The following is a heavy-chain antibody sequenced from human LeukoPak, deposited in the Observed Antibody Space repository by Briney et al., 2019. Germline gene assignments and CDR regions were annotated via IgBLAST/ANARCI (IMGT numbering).Heavy chain of an antibody. CDR3: ASGPGDYQH. CDR1: GVSISSNY. CDR2: IYTRGST. J-gene: IGHJ1*01. D-gene: IGHD1-14*01. Sequence: SETLSLTCTVSGVSISSNYWNWIRQPPGKGLEWIGYIYTRGSTNYNLSLKSRVTISVDTSKNQLSLKLSSVTAADTAVYYCASGPGDYQHWGRGTLVTVSS. V-gene: IGHV4-4*09.